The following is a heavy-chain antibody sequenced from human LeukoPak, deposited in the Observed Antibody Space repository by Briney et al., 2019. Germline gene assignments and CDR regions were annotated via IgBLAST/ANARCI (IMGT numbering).Heavy chain of an antibody. V-gene: IGHV4-59*08. CDR3: ARGGLMVHTHDAFDI. Sequence: SEPLSLTCTVSGPSISSYYWSWVRPPPGKGLEWIGYIFYSGSTNSNPSLKSRLTISVDTSKNQFSLKLSSVTAADTAVYYCARGGLMVHTHDAFDIWGQGTMVTVSS. J-gene: IGHJ3*02. CDR2: IFYSGST. CDR1: GPSISSYY. D-gene: IGHD2-8*01.